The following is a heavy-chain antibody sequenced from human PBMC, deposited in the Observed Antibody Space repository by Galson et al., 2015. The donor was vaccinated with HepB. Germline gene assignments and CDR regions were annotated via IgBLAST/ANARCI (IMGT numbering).Heavy chain of an antibody. CDR3: AREVDTPMVRGLDY. V-gene: IGHV6-1*01. CDR1: GDSVSTNTVA. J-gene: IGHJ4*02. D-gene: IGHD5-18*01. Sequence: CAISGDSVSTNTVAWNWIRQSPSRGLEWLGRTYYRSKWYNEYSTSVKSRITLNPDTSKNQFSLQLNSVTPEDTAVYYCAREVDTPMVRGLDYWGQGILVTVSS. CDR2: TYYRSKWYN.